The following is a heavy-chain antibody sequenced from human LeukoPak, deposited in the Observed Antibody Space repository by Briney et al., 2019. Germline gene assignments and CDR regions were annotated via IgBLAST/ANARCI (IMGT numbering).Heavy chain of an antibody. CDR1: GGSISSYY. CDR3: ARLTNWFDL. Sequence: SETLSLTCTVSGGSISSYYWSWIGQPPGKGLEWIGYIYYSGSTNYNPSLKSRVTISVDTSKNQFSLKLSSVTAADTAVYYCARLTNWFDLWGQGTLVTVSS. V-gene: IGHV4-59*08. CDR2: IYYSGST. J-gene: IGHJ5*02.